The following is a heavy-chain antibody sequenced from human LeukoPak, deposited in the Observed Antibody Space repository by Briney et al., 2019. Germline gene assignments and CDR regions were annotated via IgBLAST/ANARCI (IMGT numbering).Heavy chain of an antibody. D-gene: IGHD3-22*01. CDR2: ISYDGSNK. CDR3: ARDTDYYDSSYYFDY. V-gene: IGHV3-30-3*01. CDR1: GFTFSSYA. Sequence: QPGRSLRLSCAASGFTFSSYAMHWVRQAPGKGLEWVAVISYDGSNKYYAGSVKGRFTISRDNSKNTLYLQMNSLRAEDTAVYYCARDTDYYDSSYYFDYWGQGTLVTVSS. J-gene: IGHJ4*02.